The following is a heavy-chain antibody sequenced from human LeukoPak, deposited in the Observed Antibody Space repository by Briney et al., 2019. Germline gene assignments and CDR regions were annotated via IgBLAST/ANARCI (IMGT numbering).Heavy chain of an antibody. J-gene: IGHJ5*02. CDR3: ARGNTVTYFVS. D-gene: IGHD4-17*01. V-gene: IGHV3-53*01. Sequence: GGSLRLSCAASGFTFSSCVMSWVRQAPGEGLEWVSLIYSGGSTYYADSVKGRFTISRDNSKNTLYLQMNTLRAEDTAVYYCARGNTVTYFVSWGQGTLVTVSS. CDR1: GFTFSSCV. CDR2: IYSGGST.